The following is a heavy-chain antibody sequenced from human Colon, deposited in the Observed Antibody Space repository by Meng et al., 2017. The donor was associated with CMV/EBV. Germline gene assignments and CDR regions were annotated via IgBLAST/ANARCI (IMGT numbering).Heavy chain of an antibody. D-gene: IGHD6-6*01. J-gene: IGHJ3*02. CDR3: ANSPTRSDAFDI. V-gene: IGHV3-23*01. CDR1: GFTFRNHA. CDR2: ISGSGGST. Sequence: GGSLRLSCAASGFTFRNHAMSWVRQASGKGLEWVSAISGSGGSTYYADSVKGRFTISRDNSKNTLYLQMNSLRAEDTAVYYCANSPTRSDAFDIWGQGTMVTVSS.